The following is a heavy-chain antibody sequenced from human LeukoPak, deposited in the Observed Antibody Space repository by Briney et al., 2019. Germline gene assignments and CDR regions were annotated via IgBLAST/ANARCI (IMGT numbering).Heavy chain of an antibody. Sequence: GGSLRLSCAVSGFTSSSYAMSWVRQAPGKGLEWVSAISGSGGSTYYADSVKGRFTISRDNSKNTLYLQMNSLRAEDTAVYYCAKSPGPRKFDPWGQGTLVTVSS. V-gene: IGHV3-23*01. CDR1: GFTSSSYA. J-gene: IGHJ5*02. CDR2: ISGSGGST. CDR3: AKSPGPRKFDP.